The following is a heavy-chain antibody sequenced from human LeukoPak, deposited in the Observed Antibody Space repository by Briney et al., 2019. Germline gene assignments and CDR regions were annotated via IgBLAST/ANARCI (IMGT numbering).Heavy chain of an antibody. CDR3: AKDVSYYYDAGGYFDY. D-gene: IGHD3-10*01. V-gene: IGHV3-23*01. J-gene: IGHJ4*02. CDR2: ISGSGGST. CDR1: GITFSRYA. Sequence: PGGSLRLSCAASGITFSRYAMTWVRKAPGKGLEWVSCISGSGGSTYYADSVKGRLTISRGNSKNTLYLQMNSLRAEDTAVYYCAKDVSYYYDAGGYFDYWGQGTLVTVSS.